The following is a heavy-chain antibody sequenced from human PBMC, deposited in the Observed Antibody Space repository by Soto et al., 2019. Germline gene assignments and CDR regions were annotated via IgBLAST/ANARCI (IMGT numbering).Heavy chain of an antibody. J-gene: IGHJ6*02. V-gene: IGHV4-39*01. CDR3: RSSSRYSTDV. CDR1: GGSITSSFY. Sequence: QLQLQESGPGLVKPSETLSLSCTVSGGSITSSFYWGWIRQPPGKGLEWIGSIYGTGNTYYNPSLMGRVTISAATSKHQFSRLLISVTAADTAVYYCRSSSRYSTDVWGQGATVTVSS. CDR2: IYGTGNT. D-gene: IGHD6-13*01.